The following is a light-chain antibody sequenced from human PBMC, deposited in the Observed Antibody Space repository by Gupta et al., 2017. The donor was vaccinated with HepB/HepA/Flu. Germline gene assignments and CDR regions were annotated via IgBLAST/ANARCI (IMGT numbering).Light chain of an antibody. V-gene: IGKV1-39*01. CDR2: AAS. Sequence: IQMTQSTSSLSASVGDRVTITCRASQSISSYLNGYQQKPGKAPKLLIYAASSWQSGVPSRFSGSGSGTEFTLTTSSLQPEDFATYYCQQSYSTSWTFGQGTKVEIK. CDR3: QQSYSTSWT. J-gene: IGKJ1*01. CDR1: QSISSY.